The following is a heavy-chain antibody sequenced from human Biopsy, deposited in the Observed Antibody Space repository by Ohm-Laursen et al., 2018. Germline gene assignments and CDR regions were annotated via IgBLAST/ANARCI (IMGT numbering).Heavy chain of an antibody. V-gene: IGHV4-59*07. J-gene: IGHJ3*01. Sequence: SDTLSLTCTVSGDSISSDYWSWIRQSPGKGLEWIGYISNSGSTNYNPSLRGRVTISVDTSKNQFSLKLSSVTAADTAVFFCARLYRLDDYWNDDAPDAFDVWGQGTRVTVSS. D-gene: IGHD3-3*01. CDR2: ISNSGST. CDR3: ARLYRLDDYWNDDAPDAFDV. CDR1: GDSISSDY.